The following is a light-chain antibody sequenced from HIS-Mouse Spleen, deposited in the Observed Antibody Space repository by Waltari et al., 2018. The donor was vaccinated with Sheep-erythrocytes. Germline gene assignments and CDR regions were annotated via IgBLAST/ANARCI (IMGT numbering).Light chain of an antibody. Sequence: DIVMTQSPDSLAVSLGERATINCKSSQGVLYSSNNKNYLAWYQQKPGQPPKLLIYWASTRESGVPDRFSGSGSGTDFTLTISSLQAEDVAVYYCRQYYSTPLTFGGGTKVEIK. CDR3: RQYYSTPLT. CDR1: QGVLYSSNNKNY. J-gene: IGKJ4*01. CDR2: WAS. V-gene: IGKV4-1*01.